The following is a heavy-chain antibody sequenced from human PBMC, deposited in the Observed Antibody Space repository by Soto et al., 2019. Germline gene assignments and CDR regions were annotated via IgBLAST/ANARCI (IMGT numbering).Heavy chain of an antibody. CDR3: ARVAAMGGWDFYGIDV. J-gene: IGHJ6*02. CDR2: INPNSGGT. CDR1: GYTFTGYY. Sequence: QVQLVQSGAEVKKPGASVKVSCKASGYTFTGYYMHWVRQAPGQGLEWMGWINPNSGGTNYAQKFQGWVTMTRDTSISTDYMELSRLRSDDTAVYYCARVAAMGGWDFYGIDVWGQGTTVTVSS. V-gene: IGHV1-2*04. D-gene: IGHD5-18*01.